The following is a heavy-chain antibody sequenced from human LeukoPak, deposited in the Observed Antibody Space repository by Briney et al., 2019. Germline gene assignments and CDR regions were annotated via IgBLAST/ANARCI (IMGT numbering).Heavy chain of an antibody. D-gene: IGHD3-10*01. J-gene: IGHJ5*02. CDR2: IFHTGST. Sequence: SETLSLTCTVSGGSISSYYWSWIRQPPGKGLEWIGYIFHTGSTFYNPSLKSRVTISVDNSKNQFSLRLSSVTAADTAVYYCARELWFANAPGSWLDPWGQGTLVTVST. CDR1: GGSISSYY. V-gene: IGHV4-59*12. CDR3: ARELWFANAPGSWLDP.